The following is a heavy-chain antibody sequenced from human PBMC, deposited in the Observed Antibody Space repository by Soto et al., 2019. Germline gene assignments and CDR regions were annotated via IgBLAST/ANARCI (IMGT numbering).Heavy chain of an antibody. CDR3: ARVFPDGWVEPGVVRGYLDT. CDR2: IIPIFGTT. J-gene: IGHJ4*02. CDR1: ADSFSSYG. D-gene: IGHD3-3*01. Sequence: QVQLVQSGAEVKEPGSAVKVSCKAPADSFSSYGISWVRQAPGQGLEWMGGIIPIFGTTNYAEKFQGRVTMTADESTNTAYMALSSLRSEDTALYYCARVFPDGWVEPGVVRGYLDTWGRGTLVTVSS. V-gene: IGHV1-69*01.